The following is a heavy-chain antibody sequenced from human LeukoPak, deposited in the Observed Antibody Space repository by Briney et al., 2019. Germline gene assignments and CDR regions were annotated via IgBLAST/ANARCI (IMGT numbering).Heavy chain of an antibody. CDR1: GYTFTVYY. Sequence: ASVKVSCKASGYTFTVYYMHWVRQAPGQGLEWMGWINPNSGGTNYAQKFQGWVTMTRDTSISTAYMELSRLRSDDTAVYYCARGPKTYYYDSSLDAFDIWGQGTMVTVSS. D-gene: IGHD3-22*01. CDR2: INPNSGGT. CDR3: ARGPKTYYYDSSLDAFDI. V-gene: IGHV1-2*04. J-gene: IGHJ3*02.